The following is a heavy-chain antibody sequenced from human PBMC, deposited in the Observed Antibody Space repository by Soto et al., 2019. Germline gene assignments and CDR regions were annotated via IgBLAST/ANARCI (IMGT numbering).Heavy chain of an antibody. CDR3: ARESEDLTSNFDY. J-gene: IGHJ4*02. CDR1: GFTFTRYS. V-gene: IGHV3-21*06. CDR2: ISSTTNYI. Sequence: ESGGGLVMPGGSLRLSCAASGFTFTRYSMNWVRQAPGKGVEWVSSISSTTNYIYYGDSMKGRFTISRDNTTNSLYLEMNSLRAEDTAGYYCARESEDLTSNFDYWGQGTLVTVSS.